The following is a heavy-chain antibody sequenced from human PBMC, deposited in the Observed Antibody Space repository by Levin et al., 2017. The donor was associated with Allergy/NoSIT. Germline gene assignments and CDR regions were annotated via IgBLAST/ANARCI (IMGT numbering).Heavy chain of an antibody. V-gene: IGHV3-15*01. CDR2: IKSKTDGGTT. D-gene: IGHD3-10*01. CDR1: GFTFSNAW. CDR3: TTLGDGWGSYYYYGMDV. Sequence: GGSLRLSCAASGFTFSNAWMSWVRQAPGKGLEWVGRIKSKTDGGTTDYAAPVKGRFTISRDDSKNTLYLQMNSLKTEDTAVYYCTTLGDGWGSYYYYGMDVWGQGTTVTVSS. J-gene: IGHJ6*02.